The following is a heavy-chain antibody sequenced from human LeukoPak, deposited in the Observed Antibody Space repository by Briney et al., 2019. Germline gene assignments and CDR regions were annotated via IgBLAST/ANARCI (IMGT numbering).Heavy chain of an antibody. V-gene: IGHV4-34*01. D-gene: IGHD6-13*01. CDR1: GGSFSGYY. CDR3: AREGLSAAAFDY. Sequence: SETLSLTCAVYGGSFSGYYWSWIRQPPGKGLEWIGEINHSGSTNYNPSLKSRVTISVDTSKNQFSLKLSSVTAADTAVYNCAREGLSAAAFDYWGQGTLVTVSS. CDR2: INHSGST. J-gene: IGHJ4*02.